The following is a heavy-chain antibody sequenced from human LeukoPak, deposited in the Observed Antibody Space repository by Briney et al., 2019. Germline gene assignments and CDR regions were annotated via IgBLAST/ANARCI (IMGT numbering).Heavy chain of an antibody. V-gene: IGHV4-59*11. CDR1: GGSISSHY. CDR3: ARVGVRGGTYYYYYMDV. CDR2: IYYSGST. Sequence: SETLSLTCTVSGGSISSHYWSWIRQPLGKGLEWIGYIYYSGSTNYNPSPKSRVSISVDTSKNQFSLKLSSVTAADTAVYYCARVGVRGGTYYYYYMDVWGKGTTVTVSS. J-gene: IGHJ6*03. D-gene: IGHD1-26*01.